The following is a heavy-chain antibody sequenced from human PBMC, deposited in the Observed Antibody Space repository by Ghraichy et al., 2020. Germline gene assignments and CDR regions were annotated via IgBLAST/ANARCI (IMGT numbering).Heavy chain of an antibody. V-gene: IGHV4-59*01. CDR2: IYYSGST. D-gene: IGHD4-17*01. Sequence: SDTLSLTCTVSGGSISSYYWSWIRQPPGKGLEWIGYIYYSGSTNYNPSLKSRVTISVDTSKNQFSLKLSSVTAADTAVYYCARGTVTTEIYFDYWGQGTLVTVSS. J-gene: IGHJ4*02. CDR1: GGSISSYY. CDR3: ARGTVTTEIYFDY.